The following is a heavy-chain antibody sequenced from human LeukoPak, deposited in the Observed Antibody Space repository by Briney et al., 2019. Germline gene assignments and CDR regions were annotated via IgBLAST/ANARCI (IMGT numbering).Heavy chain of an antibody. D-gene: IGHD1-14*01. CDR3: ARRFRTGGNLHHDAYGV. Sequence: SETLSLTCTVSGASISDYYWGWIRQPPGKGLEWIGHIYSVGSPTCSPSLMSRVSISVDTSKNQFSLELSSVTAADTAVYYCARRFRTGGNLHHDAYGVWGQGTVVTVSS. V-gene: IGHV4-4*09. CDR2: IYSVGSP. CDR1: GASISDYY. J-gene: IGHJ3*01.